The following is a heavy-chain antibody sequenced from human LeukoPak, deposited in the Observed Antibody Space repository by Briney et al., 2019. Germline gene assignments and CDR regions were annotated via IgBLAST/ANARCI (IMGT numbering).Heavy chain of an antibody. V-gene: IGHV4-39*07. CDR2: FSSGGSA. Sequence: SETLSLTCIVPGGPISSSSYYWAWIRQSPGKGLEWIGTFSSGGSAYYNPSLTSRVSISKDTSDDQFSLRLYSVTTADTAVYYCARKQTGTMYDVWGQGTQVTVSS. CDR3: ARKQTGTMYDV. D-gene: IGHD1-7*01. CDR1: GGPISSSSYY. J-gene: IGHJ4*02.